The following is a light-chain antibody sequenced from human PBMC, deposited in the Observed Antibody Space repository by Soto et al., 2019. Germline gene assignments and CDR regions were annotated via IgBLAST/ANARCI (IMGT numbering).Light chain of an antibody. CDR1: QSVSSY. J-gene: IGKJ5*01. CDR3: QQRSNWPPIT. CDR2: DAS. V-gene: IGKV3-11*01. Sequence: EIVLTQSPATLSLSPGERATLSCRASQSVSSYSAWYQQKPGQAPRLLIYDASNMATGIPARFSGSGSGTDFTLTISSLEPEDFAVYYCQQRSNWPPITFGQGTRLEIK.